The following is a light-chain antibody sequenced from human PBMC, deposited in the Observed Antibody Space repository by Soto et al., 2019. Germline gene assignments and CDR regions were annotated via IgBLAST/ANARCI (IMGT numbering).Light chain of an antibody. Sequence: QSVLTQPASVFGSPGQSITISCTGTSSDVGGYNFVSWYQQHPGKAPKLMIYEVSNRPSGVSNRFSGSKSGNTASLTISGLQAEDEADYYCSSYTSSTPLGYVFGTGTKLTVL. CDR3: SSYTSSTPLGYV. J-gene: IGLJ1*01. CDR1: SSDVGGYNF. CDR2: EVS. V-gene: IGLV2-14*01.